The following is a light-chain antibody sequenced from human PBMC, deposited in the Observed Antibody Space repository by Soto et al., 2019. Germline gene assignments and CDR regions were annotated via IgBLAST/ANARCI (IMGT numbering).Light chain of an antibody. CDR3: QQYNSYSLT. CDR2: DVS. J-gene: IGKJ1*01. V-gene: IGKV1-17*01. Sequence: IQMTQFPSSLSASLRDRVTVTWRASQDIRNDLGWYQQKPGKAPKLLIYDVSILQSGVPSRFSGSGSGTEFNLTISSLQPNDFATYYCQQYNSYSLTFGQGTKVDIK. CDR1: QDIRND.